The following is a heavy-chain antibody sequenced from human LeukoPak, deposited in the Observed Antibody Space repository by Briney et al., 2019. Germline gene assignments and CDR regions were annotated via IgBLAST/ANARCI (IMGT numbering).Heavy chain of an antibody. CDR2: ISSSSSYI. CDR1: GFTFSSYS. V-gene: IGHV3-21*06. CDR3: ARDHRPRVTWFPDYMDV. Sequence: PGGSLRLSCAASGFTFSSYSMNWVRQAPGKGLEWVSSISSSSSYIYYADSVKGRFTISRDNAKNSLYLQMNSLRAEDTAVYYCARDHRPRVTWFPDYMDVWGKGTTVTVSS. J-gene: IGHJ6*03. D-gene: IGHD3-10*01.